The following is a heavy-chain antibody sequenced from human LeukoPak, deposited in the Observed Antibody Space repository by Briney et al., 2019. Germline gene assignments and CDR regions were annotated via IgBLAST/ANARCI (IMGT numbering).Heavy chain of an antibody. V-gene: IGHV3-23*01. J-gene: IGHJ4*02. CDR3: AKDKAAAGN. Sequence: PGGSLRLSCAASGFTFNIYAMSWVRQAPGKGLEWVSAISDSGGSSYYADSVKGRFTISRDNSKNTLYLETNGLRAEDTAVYYCAKDKAAAGNWGQGTLVTVSS. CDR1: GFTFNIYA. CDR2: ISDSGGSS. D-gene: IGHD6-13*01.